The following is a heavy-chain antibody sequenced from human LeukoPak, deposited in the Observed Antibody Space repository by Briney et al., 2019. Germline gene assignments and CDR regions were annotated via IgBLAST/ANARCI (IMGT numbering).Heavy chain of an antibody. CDR1: EFTFTSYE. V-gene: IGHV3-48*03. Sequence: PGGSLRLSCAASEFTFTSYELNWVRQAPGKGLEWVSYISSSGNTISYADSVKGRFTISRDNAKQSLYLQVISLRAEDTAVYYCARGPSIAARYDAFDIWGQGTMVTVSS. J-gene: IGHJ3*02. D-gene: IGHD6-6*01. CDR3: ARGPSIAARYDAFDI. CDR2: ISSSGNTI.